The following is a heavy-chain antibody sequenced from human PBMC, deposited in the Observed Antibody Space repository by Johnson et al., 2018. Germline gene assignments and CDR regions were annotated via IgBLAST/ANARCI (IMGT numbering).Heavy chain of an antibody. CDR2: IYSGGST. J-gene: IGHJ6*02. CDR1: GFTFSSYA. V-gene: IGHV3-30*14. CDR3: ARATDYYYYYGMDG. Sequence: QVQLVESGGGVVQPGRSLRLSCAASGFTFSSYAMHWVRQAPGKGLEWVAVIYSGGSTYYADSVKGRFTISRDNSKNTLYLQMNSRRAEDTAVYYCARATDYYYYYGMDGWGQGTTVTVSS.